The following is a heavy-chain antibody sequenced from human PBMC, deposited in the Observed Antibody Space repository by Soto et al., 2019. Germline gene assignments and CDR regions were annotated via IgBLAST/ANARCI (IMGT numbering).Heavy chain of an antibody. CDR2: INAPGETK. Sequence: EVQLVESGGGLVQPGGSLRLSCAASGFTFSNYGMNWARQAPGRGLEWVTHINAPGETKSYSDSVKGRFTVSRDDAKNSLYLQMSSLRADDTAIYYCAGDPEGINDFDYWGQGTLVTVSS. CDR3: AGDPEGINDFDY. CDR1: GFTFSNYG. V-gene: IGHV3-48*04. J-gene: IGHJ4*02. D-gene: IGHD2-21*01.